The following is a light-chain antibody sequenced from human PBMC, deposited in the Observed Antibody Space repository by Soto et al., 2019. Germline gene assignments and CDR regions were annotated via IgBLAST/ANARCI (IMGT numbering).Light chain of an antibody. J-gene: IGKJ1*01. Sequence: EIVLTHSPATLSLSPCERATLSCSASQSVSSNLAWYQQKPGQAPRLLIYRASTRATGIPARFSGSGSGTEFTLTISSLQSEDFTVYSCLQYHNLWAFGQGTKVDIK. V-gene: IGKV3-15*01. CDR2: RAS. CDR3: LQYHNLWA. CDR1: QSVSSN.